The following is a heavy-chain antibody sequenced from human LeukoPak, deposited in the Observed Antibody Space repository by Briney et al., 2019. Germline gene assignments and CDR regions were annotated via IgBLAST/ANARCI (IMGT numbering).Heavy chain of an antibody. CDR1: GGSISSGSYY. CDR2: SYTSGST. CDR3: ARETYYDFWSGYCIFDY. V-gene: IGHV4-61*02. D-gene: IGHD3-3*01. J-gene: IGHJ4*02. Sequence: SETLSLTCTVSGGSISSGSYYWSWIRQPAGKGLEWIGRSYTSGSTNYNPSLKSRVTISVDTSKNQFSLKLSSVTAADTAVYYCARETYYDFWSGYCIFDYWGQGTLVTVSS.